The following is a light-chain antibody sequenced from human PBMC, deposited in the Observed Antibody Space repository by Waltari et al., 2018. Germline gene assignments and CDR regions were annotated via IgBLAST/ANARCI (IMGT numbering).Light chain of an antibody. J-gene: IGLJ1*01. V-gene: IGLV1-40*01. CDR2: GNS. CDR1: SSNIGAGYA. CDR3: QSYDSSLSDSPI. Sequence: QSVLTQPPSVSGAPGQRVTISCTGSSSNIGAGYAVHWYQQLPGPAPNLLIYGNSNRPSGVPDRFSGSKSGTSASLAITGLQAEDEADYYCQSYDSSLSDSPIFGTGTKVTVL.